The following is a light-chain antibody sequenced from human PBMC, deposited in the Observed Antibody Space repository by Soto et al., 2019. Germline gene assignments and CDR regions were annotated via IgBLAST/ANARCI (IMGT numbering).Light chain of an antibody. J-gene: IGLJ3*02. CDR2: EVS. CDR1: SSDVGGYNY. CDR3: SSYAGSNNLL. Sequence: QSVLTQPPSASGSPGQSVTISCTGTSSDVGGYNYVSWYQQHPGKAPRLMIFEVSKRPSGVPDRFSGSKSANTASLTVSGLQAEDEADYYCSSYAGSNNLLFGGGTKVTVL. V-gene: IGLV2-8*01.